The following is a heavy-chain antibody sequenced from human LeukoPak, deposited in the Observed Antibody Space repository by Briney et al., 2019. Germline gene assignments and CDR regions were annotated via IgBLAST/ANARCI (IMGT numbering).Heavy chain of an antibody. J-gene: IGHJ6*03. V-gene: IGHV4-34*01. CDR3: ARSEFGGRYCSSTSCPHYYMDV. Sequence: SETLSLTCAVYGGSFSGYYWSWIRQPPGKGLEWIGEINHSGSTNYNPSLKSRVTISVDTSKNQFSLKLSSVTAADTAVYYCARSEFGGRYCSSTSCPHYYMDVWGKGTTVTVSS. CDR2: INHSGST. D-gene: IGHD2-2*01. CDR1: GGSFSGYY.